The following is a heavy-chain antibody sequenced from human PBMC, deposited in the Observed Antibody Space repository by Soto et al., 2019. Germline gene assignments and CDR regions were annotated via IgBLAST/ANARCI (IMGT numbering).Heavy chain of an antibody. CDR2: IGRRGSAT. V-gene: IGHV3-48*03. CDR1: EFSLSTYE. D-gene: IGHD4-17*01. Sequence: EVQLVASGGGLVQPGGSLRLSCEAFEFSLSTYEVAWVRQAPGKGLEWVSHIGRRGSATYYADSVKGRFSISRDNAKNSVLLQMNSLRADDTAVYFCARVYDDYLIDAFDIWGQGTMVSVSS. CDR3: ARVYDDYLIDAFDI. J-gene: IGHJ3*02.